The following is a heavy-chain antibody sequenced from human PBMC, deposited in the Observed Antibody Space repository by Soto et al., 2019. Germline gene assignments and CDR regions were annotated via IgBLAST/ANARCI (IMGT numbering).Heavy chain of an antibody. CDR2: IIPIFGTA. CDR1: GVTFSSYA. D-gene: IGHD5-18*01. CDR3: ARGPGYSYGPHAFDI. J-gene: IGHJ3*02. V-gene: IGHV1-69*06. Sequence: SVKVSCKASGVTFSSYAISWVRQAPGQGLEWMGGIIPIFGTANYAQKFQGRVTITADKSTRTAYMELSSLRSEDTAVYYCARGPGYSYGPHAFDIWGQGTMVTVSS.